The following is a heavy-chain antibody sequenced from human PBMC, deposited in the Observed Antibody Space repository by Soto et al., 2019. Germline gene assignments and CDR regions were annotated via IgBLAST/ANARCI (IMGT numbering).Heavy chain of an antibody. CDR1: GGSISSGDYY. CDR3: ARSNTHYYDSSGYYFTYYYGMDV. J-gene: IGHJ6*02. D-gene: IGHD3-22*01. V-gene: IGHV4-30-4*01. CDR2: IYYSGST. Sequence: SETLSLTCTVSGGSISSGDYYWSWIRQPPGKGLEWIGYIYYSGSTYYNPSLKSRVTISVDTSKNQFSLKLSSVTAADTAVYYCARSNTHYYDSSGYYFTYYYGMDVWGQGTTVTVSS.